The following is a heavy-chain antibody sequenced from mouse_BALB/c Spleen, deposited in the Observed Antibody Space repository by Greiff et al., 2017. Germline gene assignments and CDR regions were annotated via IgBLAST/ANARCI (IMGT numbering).Heavy chain of an antibody. J-gene: IGHJ2*01. CDR2: ISTYYGDA. D-gene: IGHD2-4*01. CDR1: GYTFTDYA. Sequence: QVQLKQSGAELVRPGVSVKISCKGSGYTFTDYAMHWVKQSHAKSLEWIGVISTYYGDASYNQKFKGKATMTVDKSSSTAYMELARLTSEDSAIYYCARGLRRTSFDYWGQGTTLTVSS. V-gene: IGHV1S137*01. CDR3: ARGLRRTSFDY.